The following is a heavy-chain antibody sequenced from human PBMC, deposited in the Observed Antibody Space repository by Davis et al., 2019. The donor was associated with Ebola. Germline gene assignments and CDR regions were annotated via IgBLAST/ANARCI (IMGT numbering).Heavy chain of an antibody. V-gene: IGHV3-23*01. Sequence: GESLKISCAASGFTFSTYAMSWVRQAPGQWLVWVSTISGSGDDTYYGDSVKGRFTISRDNSKNTLYLQMNSLRGEDTAVYYCAKDRFIVGATAIDYWGQGTLVTVSS. CDR1: GFTFSTYA. D-gene: IGHD1-26*01. CDR3: AKDRFIVGATAIDY. J-gene: IGHJ4*02. CDR2: ISGSGDDT.